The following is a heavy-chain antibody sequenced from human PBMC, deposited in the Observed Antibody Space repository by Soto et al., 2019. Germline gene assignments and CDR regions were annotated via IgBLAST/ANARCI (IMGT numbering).Heavy chain of an antibody. CDR2: IYSGGST. J-gene: IGHJ5*02. V-gene: IGHV3-53*04. D-gene: IGHD2-15*01. CDR3: ARHVGDCSGGSCYSDELGGFDP. CDR1: GFTVSSNY. Sequence: EVQLVESGGGLVQPGGSLRLSCAASGFTVSSNYMSWVRQAPGKGLEWVSVIYSGGSTYYADSVKGRFTISRHNSKNTRYRQMNSLRAEDTAVYYCARHVGDCSGGSCYSDELGGFDPWGQGTLVTVSS.